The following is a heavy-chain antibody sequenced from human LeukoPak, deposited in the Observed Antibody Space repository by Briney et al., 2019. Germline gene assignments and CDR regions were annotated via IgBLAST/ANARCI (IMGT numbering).Heavy chain of an antibody. Sequence: GGSLRLSCAASGFTFSSYWMNWARQAPGKGLEWVASINRNGNVNYYVDSVKGRFTISRDNAKNSLYLQMSNLRAEDTAVYYCARSRAFNSGAFDPWGQGSLVTVSS. D-gene: IGHD1-26*01. V-gene: IGHV3-7*03. CDR1: GFTFSSYW. CDR2: INRNGNVN. CDR3: ARSRAFNSGAFDP. J-gene: IGHJ5*02.